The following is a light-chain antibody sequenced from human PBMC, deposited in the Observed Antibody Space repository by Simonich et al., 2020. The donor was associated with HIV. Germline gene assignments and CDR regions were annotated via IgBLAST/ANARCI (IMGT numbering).Light chain of an antibody. CDR3: QQSYSAPRT. CDR1: QSVSSN. V-gene: IGKV3-15*01. J-gene: IGKJ1*01. Sequence: IVMTQSPASLSVSPGERATLSCRASQSVSSNLAWYQQKAGHAPRLLIYGASTRATGIPARFSGSGSGTEFTLTISSLQPEDFATYYCQQSYSAPRTFGQGTKVDIK. CDR2: GAS.